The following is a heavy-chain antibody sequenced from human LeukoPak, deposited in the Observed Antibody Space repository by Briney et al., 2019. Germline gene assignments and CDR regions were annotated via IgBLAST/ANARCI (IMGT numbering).Heavy chain of an antibody. V-gene: IGHV1-3*03. Sequence: ASVKVSCKVSGHTFTNYSMHWVRLAPGQRLQWMGWINLLSGNTKYSQYFEGRVTITRHISARTVYMEVSSLRADDMAVYYCARGRGTIGSNRDFYFYYYMDIWGNGTTVTVSS. CDR1: GHTFTNYS. CDR3: ARGRGTIGSNRDFYFYYYMDI. J-gene: IGHJ6*03. CDR2: INLLSGNT. D-gene: IGHD2-21*01.